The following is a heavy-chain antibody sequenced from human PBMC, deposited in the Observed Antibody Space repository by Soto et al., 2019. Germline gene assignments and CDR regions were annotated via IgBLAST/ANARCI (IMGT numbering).Heavy chain of an antibody. CDR3: ASVQGTARNAFDV. V-gene: IGHV3-23*01. Sequence: EVQLLESGGGLVQPGGSLRLSCEASGFTFSIYVMTWVRQAPGKGLEWVSAVSGSAGTTSYADSVKGRFSISRDNSKNTLYLQRNSLTADDTAVYYWASVQGTARNAFDVWGYGTRVTGSS. CDR2: VSGSAGTT. CDR1: GFTFSIYV. J-gene: IGHJ3*01. D-gene: IGHD6-6*01.